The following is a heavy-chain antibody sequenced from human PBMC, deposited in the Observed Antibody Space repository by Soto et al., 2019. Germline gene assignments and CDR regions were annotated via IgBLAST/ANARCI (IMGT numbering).Heavy chain of an antibody. CDR3: ASHMVTGGYYYYGMDV. CDR2: INHSGST. D-gene: IGHD5-18*01. J-gene: IGHJ6*02. Sequence: SETLSLTCAVYGGSFSGYYWSWIRQPPGKGLEWIGEINHSGSTNYNPSLKSRVTISVDTSRNQFSLKLSSVTAADTAVYYCASHMVTGGYYYYGMDVWGQGTTVTVSS. V-gene: IGHV4-34*01. CDR1: GGSFSGYY.